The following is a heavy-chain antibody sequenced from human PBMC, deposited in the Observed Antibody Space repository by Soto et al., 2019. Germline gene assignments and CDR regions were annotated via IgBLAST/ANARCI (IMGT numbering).Heavy chain of an antibody. D-gene: IGHD6-13*01. CDR2: IWYDGSNK. J-gene: IGHJ6*03. CDR3: ARAPIAAAGTIYYYYYMDV. CDR1: GFTFSSYG. V-gene: IGHV3-33*01. Sequence: GGSLRLSCAASGFTFSSYGMHWVRQAPGKGLEWVAVIWYDGSNKYYADSVKGRFTISRDNSKNTLYLQMNSLRAEDTAVYYCARAPIAAAGTIYYYYYMDVWGKGTTVTVSS.